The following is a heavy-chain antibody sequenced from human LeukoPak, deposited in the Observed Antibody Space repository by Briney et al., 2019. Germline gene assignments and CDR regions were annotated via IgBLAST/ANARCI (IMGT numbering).Heavy chain of an antibody. D-gene: IGHD3-22*01. J-gene: IGHJ3*02. V-gene: IGHV4-59*01. CDR3: ARVGGIYYDSSGYFDAFDI. CDR2: IYYSGST. Sequence: PSETLSLTCTVSGGSISSYYWSWIRQPPGKGLEWIGYIYYSGSTNYNPSLKSRVTISVDTSKNQFSLQLSSVTAADTAVYYCARVGGIYYDSSGYFDAFDIWGQGTMVTVSS. CDR1: GGSISSYY.